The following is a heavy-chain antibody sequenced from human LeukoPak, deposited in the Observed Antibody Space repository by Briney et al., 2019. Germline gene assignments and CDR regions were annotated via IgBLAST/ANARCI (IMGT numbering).Heavy chain of an antibody. CDR3: ARGGLYYYDSSGYRHAFDI. CDR1: GGSISSYY. J-gene: IGHJ3*02. V-gene: IGHV4-4*07. D-gene: IGHD3-22*01. CDR2: IYTSGST. Sequence: SETLSLTCTVSGGSISSYYWSWIRQPAGKGLEWIGRIYTSGSTNYNPSLKSRVTMSVDTSKNQFSLKLSSVTAADTAVYYCARGGLYYYDSSGYRHAFDIWGQGTMVTVSS.